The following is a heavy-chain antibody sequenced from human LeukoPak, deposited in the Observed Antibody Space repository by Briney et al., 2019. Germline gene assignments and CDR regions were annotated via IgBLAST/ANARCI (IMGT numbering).Heavy chain of an antibody. Sequence: ASVKVSCKASGYTFTSHDINWVRQATGQGLEWMGFMNPNSGNTGYARKFQGRITMTRDTSIGVAYMELSSLTSEDTAVYYCARDSLVGNYMDVWGKGTTVTISS. CDR1: GYTFTSHD. J-gene: IGHJ6*03. CDR2: MNPNSGNT. V-gene: IGHV1-8*01. D-gene: IGHD2-21*01. CDR3: ARDSLVGNYMDV.